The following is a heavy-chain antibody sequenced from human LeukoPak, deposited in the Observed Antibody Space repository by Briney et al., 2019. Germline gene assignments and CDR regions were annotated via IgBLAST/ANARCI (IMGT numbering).Heavy chain of an antibody. V-gene: IGHV3-74*01. CDR2: INSDGSST. Sequence: PGGSLRLSCAAAGFTFSSYWMHWGRQVPGKGLVWASRINSDGSSTSYADSVKGRFTISRDNAKNTLYLQMNSLRAEDTAVYYCARVVGDGATYGPFDYWGQGTLVTVSS. CDR3: ARVVGDGATYGPFDY. D-gene: IGHD5-12*01. J-gene: IGHJ4*02. CDR1: GFTFSSYW.